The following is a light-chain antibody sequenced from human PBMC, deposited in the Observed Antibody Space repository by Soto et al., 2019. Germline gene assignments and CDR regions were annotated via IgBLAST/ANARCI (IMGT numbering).Light chain of an antibody. J-gene: IGKJ1*01. V-gene: IGKV3-15*01. Sequence: EVVLTQSPATLSLSPGERAALSCRASQSVNTYLAWYQQKPGQAPRLLIYGASTRATGIPARFSGSGSGTEFTLTISSLQSEDFAVYYCQQYNNWPRTFGQGTKVDIK. CDR3: QQYNNWPRT. CDR2: GAS. CDR1: QSVNTY.